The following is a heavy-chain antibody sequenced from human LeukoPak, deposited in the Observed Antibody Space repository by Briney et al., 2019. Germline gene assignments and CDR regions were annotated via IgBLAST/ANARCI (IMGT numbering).Heavy chain of an antibody. J-gene: IGHJ5*02. CDR3: ARVGYGDYSWFDP. D-gene: IGHD4-17*01. CDR1: GGSFSGYY. CDR2: INHSGST. V-gene: IGHV4-34*01. Sequence: PSETLSLTCAVYGGSFSGYYWSRIRQPPGKGLEWIGDINHSGSTNYNPSLKSRVTISVDTSKNQFSLKLSSVTAADTAVYYCARVGYGDYSWFDPWGQGTLVTVSS.